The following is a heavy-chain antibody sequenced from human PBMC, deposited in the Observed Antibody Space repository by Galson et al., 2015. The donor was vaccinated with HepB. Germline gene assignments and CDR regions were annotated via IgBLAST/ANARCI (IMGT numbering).Heavy chain of an antibody. J-gene: IGHJ3*02. Sequence: SLRLSCAASGFTFSSYAMHWVRQAPGKGLDWVAVTSYDGSNKYYADSVRGRFTISRDKSKNTLYLQMNSLRIEDTAVYYCARDRGSGSYVQDAFDIWGQGTMVTVSS. CDR3: ARDRGSGSYVQDAFDI. CDR1: GFTFSSYA. V-gene: IGHV3-30-3*01. D-gene: IGHD1-26*01. CDR2: TSYDGSNK.